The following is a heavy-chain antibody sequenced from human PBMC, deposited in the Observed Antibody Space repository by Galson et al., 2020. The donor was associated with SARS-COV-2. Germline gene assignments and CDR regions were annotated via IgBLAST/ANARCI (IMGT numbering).Heavy chain of an antibody. Sequence: GGSLRLSCAASGFTFSSYEMNWVRQAPGKGLEWVSYISSSGSTIYYADSVKGRFTISRDNAKNSLYLQMNSLRAEDTAVYYCARDAGLSKISYFDYWGQGTLVTVSS. V-gene: IGHV3-48*03. J-gene: IGHJ4*02. CDR2: ISSSGSTI. CDR3: ARDAGLSKISYFDY. CDR1: GFTFSSYE. D-gene: IGHD2-2*01.